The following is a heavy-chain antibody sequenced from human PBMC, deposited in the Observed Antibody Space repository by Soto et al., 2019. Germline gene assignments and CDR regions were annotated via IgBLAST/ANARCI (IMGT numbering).Heavy chain of an antibody. CDR2: ISGSGVDT. D-gene: IGHD2-8*02. CDR1: GFIFSNYA. CDR3: AKDLGMGGVSCFDY. V-gene: IGHV3-23*01. J-gene: IGHJ4*02. Sequence: EVQLLESGGGLVQPGGSLRLSCAASGFIFSNYAMSWVRQAPGKGLEWVSAISGSGVDTYYADSVKGRFTFSRDNSRSTLYLQMNSLRAEDTAIYYCAKDLGMGGVSCFDYWGQGTVVTVSS.